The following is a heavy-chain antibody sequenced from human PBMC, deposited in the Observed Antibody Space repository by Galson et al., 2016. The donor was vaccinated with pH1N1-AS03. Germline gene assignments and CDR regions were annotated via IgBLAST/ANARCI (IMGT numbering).Heavy chain of an antibody. CDR2: IDWDDDE. D-gene: IGHD2-21*02. V-gene: IGHV2-70*11. CDR3: ARSPGDYFYSLCMDV. J-gene: IGHJ6*02. CDR1: GFSLTTDKMC. Sequence: PALVTPTQTLTLTCTFSGFSLTTDKMCVTWIRQPPGKALEWLARIDWDDDEYYSRSLRTRLTISKDTSKNQVVLTMTNMDPADTGTYFCARSPGDYFYSLCMDVWGQGTTGTVSS.